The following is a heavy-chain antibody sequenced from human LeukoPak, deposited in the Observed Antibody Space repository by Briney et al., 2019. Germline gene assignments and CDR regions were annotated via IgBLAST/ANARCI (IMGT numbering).Heavy chain of an antibody. V-gene: IGHV4-39*07. CDR2: IYYSGTT. CDR3: ARASTARSSWRYYYYYMDV. D-gene: IGHD6-13*01. CDR1: RGSISSSNYY. Sequence: SETLSLTCSVSRGSISSSNYYWGWIRQPPGKGLEWIGNIYYSGTTYYNPSLPSLKSRVTILIDTSKNQFSLKLSSVTAADTAVYYCARASTARSSWRYYYYYMDVWGKGTTVTVSS. J-gene: IGHJ6*03.